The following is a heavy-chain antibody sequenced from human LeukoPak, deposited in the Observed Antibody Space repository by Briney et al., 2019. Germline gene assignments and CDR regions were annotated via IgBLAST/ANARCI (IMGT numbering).Heavy chain of an antibody. J-gene: IGHJ4*02. Sequence: TGGSLRLSCAASGFTFSSYAMSWVRQAPGKGLEWVSAISGSGGSTYYADSVKGRFTISRDNSKNTLYLQMNSLRAEDTAVYYCAKPVVGATAYDYWGQGTLVTVSS. D-gene: IGHD1-26*01. CDR1: GFTFSSYA. CDR3: AKPVVGATAYDY. CDR2: ISGSGGST. V-gene: IGHV3-23*01.